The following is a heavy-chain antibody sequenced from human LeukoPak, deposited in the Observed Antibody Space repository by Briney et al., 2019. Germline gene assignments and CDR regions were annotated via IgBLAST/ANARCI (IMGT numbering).Heavy chain of an antibody. CDR2: ISSSGSTI. CDR3: ARHCWDYYDSSGYCIDY. D-gene: IGHD3-22*01. V-gene: IGHV3-11*04. CDR1: GFTFSDYY. J-gene: IGHJ4*02. Sequence: GSLRLSCAASGFTFSDYYMSWIRQAPGKGLEWVSYISSSGSTIYYADSVKGRFTISRDNAKNSLYLQMNSLRAEDTAVYYCARHCWDYYDSSGYCIDYWGQGTLVTVSS.